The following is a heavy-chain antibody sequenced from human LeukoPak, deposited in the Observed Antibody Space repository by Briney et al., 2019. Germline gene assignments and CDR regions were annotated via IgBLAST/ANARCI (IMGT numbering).Heavy chain of an antibody. D-gene: IGHD2-21*01. V-gene: IGHV3-30*02. CDR1: GFTFSSYG. Sequence: GGSLRLSCAASGFTFSSYGMHWVRQAPGKGLEWVAFIRYDGSNRYYADSVKGRFTISRDNSKNTLYLQMNSLRAEDTAVSYCAKQTESYCGGDCYPGYWGQGTLVTGSS. CDR2: IRYDGSNR. J-gene: IGHJ4*02. CDR3: AKQTESYCGGDCYPGY.